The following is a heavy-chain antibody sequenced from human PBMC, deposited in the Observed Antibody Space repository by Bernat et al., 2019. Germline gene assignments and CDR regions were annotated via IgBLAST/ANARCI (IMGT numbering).Heavy chain of an antibody. D-gene: IGHD3-22*01. V-gene: IGHV1-2*04. J-gene: IGHJ4*02. CDR1: GYTFTGYY. Sequence: QVQLVQSGAEVKKPGASVMVSCKASGYTFTGYYMHWVRQAPGQGLEWMGWINPNSGGTNYAQKFQGWVTMTRDTSISTAYMELSRLRSDDTAVYYCARGGQYYYDSSGYYYVYWGQGTLVTVSS. CDR2: INPNSGGT. CDR3: ARGGQYYYDSSGYYYVY.